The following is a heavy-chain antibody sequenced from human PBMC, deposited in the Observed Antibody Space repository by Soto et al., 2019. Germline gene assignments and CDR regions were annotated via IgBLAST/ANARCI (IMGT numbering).Heavy chain of an antibody. CDR3: ARASWAVAGAFDY. Sequence: EVQLVESGGGLIQPGGSLRLSCAASGFTVSSNYMSWVRQAPGKGLEWVSVIYSGGSTYYADSVKGRFTISRDNSKNTLYLQMNSLRAEDTAVYYCARASWAVAGAFDYWGQGTLVTVSS. CDR2: IYSGGST. V-gene: IGHV3-53*01. J-gene: IGHJ4*02. CDR1: GFTVSSNY. D-gene: IGHD6-19*01.